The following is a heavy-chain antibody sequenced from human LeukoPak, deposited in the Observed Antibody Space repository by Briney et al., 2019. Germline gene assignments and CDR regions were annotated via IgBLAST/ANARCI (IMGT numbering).Heavy chain of an antibody. Sequence: GRSLRLSCAASGLTFDDYAMHWVRQAPGKGLEWVSGISWNSGSIGYADSVKGRFTISRDNAKSSPYLQMNSLRAEDTALYYCAKDFDGYMTNFDYWGQGTLVTVSS. J-gene: IGHJ4*02. D-gene: IGHD6-13*01. V-gene: IGHV3-9*01. CDR3: AKDFDGYMTNFDY. CDR1: GLTFDDYA. CDR2: ISWNSGSI.